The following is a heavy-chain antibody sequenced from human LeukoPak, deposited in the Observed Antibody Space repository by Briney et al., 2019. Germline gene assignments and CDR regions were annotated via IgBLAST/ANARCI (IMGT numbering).Heavy chain of an antibody. CDR2: ISGSGSST. CDR1: GFTFSSYA. D-gene: IGHD3-3*01. J-gene: IGHJ4*02. V-gene: IGHV3-23*01. Sequence: GGSLRLSCAASGFTFSSYAMSWVRQAPGKGLEWVSAISGSGSSTYYADSVKGRFTISRDNSKNTLYLQMNSLRAEDTAVYYCAKELTIFGVVISLGYWGQGTLVTVSS. CDR3: AKELTIFGVVISLGY.